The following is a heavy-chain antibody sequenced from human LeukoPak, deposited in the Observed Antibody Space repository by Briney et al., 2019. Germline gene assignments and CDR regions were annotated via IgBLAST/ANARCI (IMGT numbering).Heavy chain of an antibody. CDR3: TRESCLGGSSHPFFEP. CDR2: INPNSGGT. V-gene: IGHV1-2*02. Sequence: ASVKVSFKGSGYTFIGYDMHCVRQAPGQGLEWMGWINPNSGGTNYAQKFQARVTMTRDTSISTAYMELSRLTSDDTAMYYCTRESCLGGSSHPFFEPWAQGTRVIVSS. D-gene: IGHD1-26*01. J-gene: IGHJ5*02. CDR1: GYTFIGYD.